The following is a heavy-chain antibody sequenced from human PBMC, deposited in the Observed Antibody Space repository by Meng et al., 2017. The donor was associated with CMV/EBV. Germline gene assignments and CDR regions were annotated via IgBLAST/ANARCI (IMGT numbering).Heavy chain of an antibody. V-gene: IGHV1-69*05. J-gene: IGHJ4*01. CDR2: IIPIFGTA. D-gene: IGHD3-22*01. Sequence: SVKVSCKASGGTFSSYAISWVRQAPGQGLEWMGGIIPIFGTANYAQKFQGRVTITTDESTSTAYMELSSLGSEDTAVYYSARGYWDSSGYYQHIDYWGQGTMVTVSS. CDR1: GGTFSSYA. CDR3: ARGYWDSSGYYQHIDY.